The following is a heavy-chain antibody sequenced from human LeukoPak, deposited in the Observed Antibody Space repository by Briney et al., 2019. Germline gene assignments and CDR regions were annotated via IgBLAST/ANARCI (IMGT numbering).Heavy chain of an antibody. CDR3: AKDWAQVAPAVDNRFGP. J-gene: IGHJ5*02. CDR1: GFTFSDYA. V-gene: IGHV3-23*01. D-gene: IGHD2-2*01. CDR2: ISGSGGST. Sequence: PGGSLRLSCAASGFTFSDYAMSWVRQAPGQGLEWVSGISGSGGSTYYADSVKGRFTISRDNSKNTLYLQMNSLRAEDTAVYYCAKDWAQVAPAVDNRFGPWGQGTLVTVSS.